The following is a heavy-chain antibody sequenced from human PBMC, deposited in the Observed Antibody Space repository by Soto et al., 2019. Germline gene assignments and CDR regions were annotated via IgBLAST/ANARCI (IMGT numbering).Heavy chain of an antibody. CDR2: ISVSAGPT. J-gene: IGHJ4*02. Sequence: PGGSLRLSCADSGFTFSTYVMSRARQHPGKGLEWVSAISVSAGPTYYADSVKGRFTISRDNSKNTLYLQMDSLRADYTAVYYCAKGGWLDDWGQGTLVTVSS. CDR1: GFTFSTYV. V-gene: IGHV3-23*01. D-gene: IGHD6-19*01. CDR3: AKGGWLDD.